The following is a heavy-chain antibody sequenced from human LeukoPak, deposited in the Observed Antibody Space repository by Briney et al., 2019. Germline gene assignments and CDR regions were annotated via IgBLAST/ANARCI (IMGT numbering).Heavy chain of an antibody. Sequence: GESLKISCKGSGYSFTSYWIGWVRQMPGKGLEWVGIIYPGDSDTSYSPSFQGQVTISADKSISTAYLQWSSLKASDTAMYYCASGPAYDILTGYLQYYFDYWGQGTLVTVSS. V-gene: IGHV5-51*01. CDR1: GYSFTSYW. J-gene: IGHJ4*02. CDR2: IYPGDSDT. D-gene: IGHD3-9*01. CDR3: ASGPAYDILTGYLQYYFDY.